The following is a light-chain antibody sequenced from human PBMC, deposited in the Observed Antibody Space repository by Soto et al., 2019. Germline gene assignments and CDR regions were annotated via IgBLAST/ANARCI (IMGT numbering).Light chain of an antibody. Sequence: QSALTQPASVSGSPGQSITISCSGTTINHVSWYQHHPGKAPKLIIYEVTYRPSGVPDRFSGSKSGITASLTISGLQAEDDADYYCCFFAGNSYVVVDGTKVTVL. CDR2: EVT. J-gene: IGLJ1*01. CDR1: TINH. V-gene: IGLV2-14*01. CDR3: CFFAGNSYV.